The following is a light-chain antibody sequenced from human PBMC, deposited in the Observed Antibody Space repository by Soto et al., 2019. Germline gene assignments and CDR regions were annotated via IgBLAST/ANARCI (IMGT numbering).Light chain of an antibody. Sequence: DIVMTQSPDSLAVSLGERATISCKSSQTISYTSINKTYLAWYQQRPGQPPKLLIYWASIRGSGVPDGLSGSGFGKDCTLTISSLQTEDVAVYYCQKYFSYPLTFGGGTKVEVK. J-gene: IGKJ4*01. CDR1: QTISYTSINKTY. V-gene: IGKV4-1*01. CDR2: WAS. CDR3: QKYFSYPLT.